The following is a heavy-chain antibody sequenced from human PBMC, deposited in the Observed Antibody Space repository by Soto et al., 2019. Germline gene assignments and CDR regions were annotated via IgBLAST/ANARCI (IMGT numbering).Heavy chain of an antibody. Sequence: QVQLQESGPGLVKPSQTLSLTCTVSGGSISSGDYYWSWIRQPPGKGLEWIGYIYYSGSTYYNPSLKSRVTISVDTSKTQFSLKLRSVTAAETAVYYCARVEWGRGARGTFDYWGQGTLVTVSS. CDR1: GGSISSGDYY. V-gene: IGHV4-30-4*01. CDR3: ARVEWGRGARGTFDY. CDR2: IYYSGST. D-gene: IGHD3-10*01. J-gene: IGHJ4*02.